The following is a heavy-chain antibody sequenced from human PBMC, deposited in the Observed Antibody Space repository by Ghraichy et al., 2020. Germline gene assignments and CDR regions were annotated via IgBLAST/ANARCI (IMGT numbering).Heavy chain of an antibody. CDR3: ARDYCSGGSCYVCDY. V-gene: IGHV3-64*01. CDR1: GFTFSSYA. J-gene: IGHJ4*02. Sequence: GGSLRLSCAASGFTFSSYAMHWVRQAPGKGLEYVSAISSNGGSTYYANSVKGRFTISRDNSKNTLYLQMGSLRAEDMAVYYCARDYCSGGSCYVCDYWGQGTLVTVSS. CDR2: ISSNGGST. D-gene: IGHD2-15*01.